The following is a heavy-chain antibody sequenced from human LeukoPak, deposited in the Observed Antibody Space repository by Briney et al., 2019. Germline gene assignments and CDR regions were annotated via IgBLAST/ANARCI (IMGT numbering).Heavy chain of an antibody. Sequence: GGSLRLSCAASGFALSSYGMHWVRQAPGKGLEWVALIYYDGSNKYYADSVKGRFTISRDNSKNTLYLQMDSLRAEDTAVYYCAREIGYFDYWGQGTLVTVSS. CDR3: AREIGYFDY. J-gene: IGHJ4*02. CDR2: IYYDGSNK. CDR1: GFALSSYG. D-gene: IGHD2/OR15-2a*01. V-gene: IGHV3-33*01.